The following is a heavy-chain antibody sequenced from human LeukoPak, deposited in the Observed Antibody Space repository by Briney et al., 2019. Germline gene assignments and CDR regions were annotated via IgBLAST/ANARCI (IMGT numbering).Heavy chain of an antibody. CDR1: GGSISSYY. V-gene: IGHV4-59*01. D-gene: IGHD4-17*01. CDR3: ARVYYGDYVDY. CDR2: IYYSGST. J-gene: IGHJ4*02. Sequence: SETLSLTCTVSGGSISSYYWSWIRQPPGKGLEWIGYIYYSGSTNSNPSLKSRVTISVDTSKNQFSLKLSSVTAADTAVYYCARVYYGDYVDYWGQGTLVTVSS.